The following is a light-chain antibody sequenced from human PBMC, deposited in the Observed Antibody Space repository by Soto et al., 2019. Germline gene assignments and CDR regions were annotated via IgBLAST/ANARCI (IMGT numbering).Light chain of an antibody. CDR2: DAS. CDR3: QQYGSSPRT. CDR1: QCVSNSY. J-gene: IGKJ2*02. Sequence: EIVLTQSPGTLSLSPGERATLSCRASQCVSNSYLAWYQQKPGKAPRLLIYDASSRATGIPDRFSGSGSGTDFTLTISRLEPEDFAVYYCQQYGSSPRTFGQGTKLEIK. V-gene: IGKV3-20*01.